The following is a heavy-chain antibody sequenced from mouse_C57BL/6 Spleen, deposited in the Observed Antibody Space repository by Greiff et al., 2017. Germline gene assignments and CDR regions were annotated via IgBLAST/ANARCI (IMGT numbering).Heavy chain of an antibody. CDR2: IDPSDSET. Sequence: QVQLQQPGAELVRPGSSVKLSCKASGYTFTSYWMHWVKQRPIQGLEWIGNIDPSDSETHYNQKFKDKATLTVDKSSSTAYMQLSSLTSEDSAVYYCARGDYGNYFDYWGKGTTLTVSS. V-gene: IGHV1-52*01. CDR3: ARGDYGNYFDY. D-gene: IGHD1-1*02. CDR1: GYTFTSYW. J-gene: IGHJ2*01.